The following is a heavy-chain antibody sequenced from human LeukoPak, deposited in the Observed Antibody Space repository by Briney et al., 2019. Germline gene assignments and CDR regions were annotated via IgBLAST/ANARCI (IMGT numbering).Heavy chain of an antibody. CDR2: INHSGST. CDR3: ARVGGYRYGDAFDI. Sequence: SETLSLTCAVYGGSFSGYYWSWIRQPPGKGLEWIGEINHSGSTNYNPSLKSRVTISVDTSKNQFSLKLSSVTAADTAVYYCARVGGYRYGDAFDIWGQGTMVTVSS. V-gene: IGHV4-34*01. CDR1: GGSFSGYY. D-gene: IGHD5-18*01. J-gene: IGHJ3*02.